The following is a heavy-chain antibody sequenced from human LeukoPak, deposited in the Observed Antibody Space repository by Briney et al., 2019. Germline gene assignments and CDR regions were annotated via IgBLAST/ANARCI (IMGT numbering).Heavy chain of an antibody. CDR1: GYTFTNYY. D-gene: IGHD3-10*01. CDR3: ARETESYGMDV. V-gene: IGHV1-46*01. Sequence: ASVKVSCKASGYTFTNYYLHWVRQAPGQGLEWMGIIHPSGGSTSYAQKFQGRVTMTRDTSTSTVYMELSSLRSKDTAIYYCARETESYGMDVWGQGTTVTVSS. J-gene: IGHJ6*02. CDR2: IHPSGGST.